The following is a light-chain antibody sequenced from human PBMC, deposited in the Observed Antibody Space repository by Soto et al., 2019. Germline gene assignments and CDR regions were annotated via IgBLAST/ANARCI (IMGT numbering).Light chain of an antibody. V-gene: IGKV1-5*01. Sequence: DIQMTQSPSTLSASVGDRVTITCRASQSISSWLAWYQQKPGKAPKLLIYDASSLESGVPSRFSGSGSGTEFTLTISSLQPDDFATYYCQQYNSYSEEFGQGTKVDI. CDR2: DAS. CDR1: QSISSW. J-gene: IGKJ1*01. CDR3: QQYNSYSEE.